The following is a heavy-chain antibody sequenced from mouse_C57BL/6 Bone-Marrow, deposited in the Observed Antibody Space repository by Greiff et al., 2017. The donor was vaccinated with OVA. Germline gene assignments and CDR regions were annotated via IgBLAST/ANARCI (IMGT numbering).Heavy chain of an antibody. J-gene: IGHJ1*03. CDR2: ISDGGSYT. Sequence: EVKLQESGGGLVKPGGSLKLSCAASGFTFSSYAMSWVRQTPEKRLEWVATISDGGSYTYYPDNVKGRFTISRDNAKNNLYLQMSHLKSEDTAMYYCARGGVTGWYFDVWGTGTTVTVSS. CDR3: ARGGVTGWYFDV. D-gene: IGHD2-2*01. V-gene: IGHV5-4*03. CDR1: GFTFSSYA.